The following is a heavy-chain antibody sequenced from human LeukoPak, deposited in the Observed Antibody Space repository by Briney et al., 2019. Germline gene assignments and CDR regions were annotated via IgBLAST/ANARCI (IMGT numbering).Heavy chain of an antibody. J-gene: IGHJ4*02. CDR3: AKDRDYNILTGGLDY. D-gene: IGHD3-9*01. Sequence: PGRSLRLSCAASGFTFDDYAMHWVRQAPGKGLEWVSGISWNSGSIDYADSVKGRFTISRENAKNSLYLQMNSLRAEDTALYYCAKDRDYNILTGGLDYWGQGSLVTVSS. CDR2: ISWNSGSI. CDR1: GFTFDDYA. V-gene: IGHV3-9*01.